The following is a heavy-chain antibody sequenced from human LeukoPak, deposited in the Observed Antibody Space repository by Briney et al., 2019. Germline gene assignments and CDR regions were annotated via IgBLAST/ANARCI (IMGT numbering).Heavy chain of an antibody. J-gene: IGHJ4*02. V-gene: IGHV4-34*01. CDR3: ARERRVLRFLEWLPYPYYFDY. D-gene: IGHD3-3*01. Sequence: SETLSLTCAVYGGSFSGYHWSWIRQPPGKGLEWIGEINHSGSTNYNPSLKSRVTISVDTSKNQFSLKLSSVTAADTAVYYCARERRVLRFLEWLPYPYYFDYWGQGTLVTVSS. CDR1: GGSFSGYH. CDR2: INHSGST.